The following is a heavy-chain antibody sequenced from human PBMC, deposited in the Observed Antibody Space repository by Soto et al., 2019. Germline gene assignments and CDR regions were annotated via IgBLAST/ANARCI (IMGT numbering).Heavy chain of an antibody. CDR2: ISSSSSYI. D-gene: IGHD3-10*01. CDR3: ARDVTYGSGTGRYYYYGMDV. Sequence: GGSLRLSCAASGFTFSSYSMNWVRQAPGKGLEWVSSISSSSSYIYYADSVKGRFTISRDNAKNSLYLQMNSLRAEDTAVYYCARDVTYGSGTGRYYYYGMDVWGQGTTVTVSS. V-gene: IGHV3-21*01. J-gene: IGHJ6*02. CDR1: GFTFSSYS.